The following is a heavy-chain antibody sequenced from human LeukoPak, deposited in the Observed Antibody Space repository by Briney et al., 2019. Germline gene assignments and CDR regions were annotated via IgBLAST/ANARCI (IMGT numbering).Heavy chain of an antibody. Sequence: EASVKVSCKTSGYTFTNYYVHWVRQAPGQGLEWMGLINPNGGGTNYAQKFQGRVTMTRDMSTSTVFMELSSLRSEDTAVYYCARSWYSSSWYVGIEYWGLGSLVTVSS. V-gene: IGHV1-46*01. CDR3: ARSWYSSSWYVGIEY. D-gene: IGHD6-19*01. CDR1: GYTFTNYY. CDR2: INPNGGGT. J-gene: IGHJ4*02.